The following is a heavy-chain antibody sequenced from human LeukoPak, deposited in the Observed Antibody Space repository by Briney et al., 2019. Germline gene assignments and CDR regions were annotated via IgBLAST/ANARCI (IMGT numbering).Heavy chain of an antibody. CDR2: INPNSGGT. V-gene: IGHV1-2*02. Sequence: AASVKVSCKASGYTFTGYCMHWVRQAPGQGLEWMGWINPNSGGTNYAQKFQGRVTMTRDTSISTAYMELSRLRSDDTAVYYCARDHGGRYAFDIWGQGTMVTVSS. CDR3: ARDHGGRYAFDI. J-gene: IGHJ3*02. D-gene: IGHD1-26*01. CDR1: GYTFTGYC.